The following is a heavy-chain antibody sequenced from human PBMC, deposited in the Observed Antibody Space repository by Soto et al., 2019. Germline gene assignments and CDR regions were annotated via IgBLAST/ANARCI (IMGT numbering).Heavy chain of an antibody. J-gene: IGHJ5*02. D-gene: IGHD3-10*01. CDR2: IGGSGGRT. CDR3: AKDRAFWFGEGGWFDP. V-gene: IGHV3-23*01. CDR1: GFIFDSFA. Sequence: ESGGGLVQPGGSLRLSCAASGFIFDSFALSWVRQAPGKGLEWVSGIGGSGGRTYYADSVKGRFTISRDNSKNTLYLQMSSLSAEETAIYYCAKDRAFWFGEGGWFDPWGQGTLVTVSS.